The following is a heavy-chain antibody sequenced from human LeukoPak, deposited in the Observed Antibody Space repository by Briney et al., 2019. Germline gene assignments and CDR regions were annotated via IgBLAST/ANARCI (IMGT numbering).Heavy chain of an antibody. CDR1: GYTFTSYD. V-gene: IGHV1-8*01. J-gene: IGHJ5*02. D-gene: IGHD6-13*01. CDR3: ARGLPTGGSSWYAGWFDP. CDR2: MNPNSGNT. Sequence: GASVKVSCKASGYTFTSYDINWVRQATGQGLEWMGWMNPNSGNTGYAQKFQGRVTMTRNTSIRTAYMELSSLRSEDTAVYYCARGLPTGGSSWYAGWFDPWGQGTLVTVSS.